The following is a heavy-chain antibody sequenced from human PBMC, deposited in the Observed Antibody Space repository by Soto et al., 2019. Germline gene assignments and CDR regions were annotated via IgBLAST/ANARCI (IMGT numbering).Heavy chain of an antibody. Sequence: GGSLRLSCAASGFTFSSYGMTWVRQAPGKGLEWVSTISGSGGSTDYADSAKGRFTIYRDNPKNTLYLQMNSLRAEDTAVYYCAKSGSSFYYYYYMDVWGKGTTVTVSS. CDR2: ISGSGGST. V-gene: IGHV3-23*01. CDR1: GFTFSSYG. J-gene: IGHJ6*03. CDR3: AKSGSSFYYYYYMDV. D-gene: IGHD1-26*01.